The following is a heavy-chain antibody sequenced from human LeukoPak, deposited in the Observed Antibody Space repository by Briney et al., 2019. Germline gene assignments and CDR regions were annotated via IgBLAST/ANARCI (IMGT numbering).Heavy chain of an antibody. J-gene: IGHJ4*02. CDR1: GGSFSSYY. V-gene: IGHV4-39*01. D-gene: IGHD6-13*01. CDR2: IYYSGSA. Sequence: SETLSLTCTVSGGSFSSYYWSWIRQPPGKRLEWIGSIYYSGSAYYNPSLKSRVTLSVDTSKNHFSLKVTSVTAADTAVYYCARHPGLGYPGDCWGQGTLVTVSS. CDR3: ARHPGLGYPGDC.